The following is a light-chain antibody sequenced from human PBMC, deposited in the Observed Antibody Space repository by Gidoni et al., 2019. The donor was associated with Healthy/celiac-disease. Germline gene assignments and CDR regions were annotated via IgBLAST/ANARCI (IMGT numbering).Light chain of an antibody. CDR1: SSNTGAGYD. Sequence: QSVLTQPPSVSGAPGQSVTISCTGSSSNTGAGYDVHWYQQLPGTAPKHLIYGKRNRRSGVPDRFSGSKSGTSASLAITGLQAEDEADYYCQSYDSSLSGWVFGGGTKL. CDR3: QSYDSSLSGWV. CDR2: GKR. J-gene: IGLJ3*02. V-gene: IGLV1-40*01.